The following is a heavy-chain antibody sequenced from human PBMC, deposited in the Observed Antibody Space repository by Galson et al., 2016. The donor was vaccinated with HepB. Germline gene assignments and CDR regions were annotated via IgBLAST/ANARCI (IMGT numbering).Heavy chain of an antibody. Sequence: SLRLACAASGFSFSSYAMSWVRQAPGKGLEWVSSITGSVGSTYYADSVKGRFTLSRDNSKNTLYLQMNSLRAEDTAVYYCATLLWFGELLYPFDYWGQGTLVTVSS. CDR1: GFSFSSYA. V-gene: IGHV3-23*01. J-gene: IGHJ4*02. CDR2: ITGSVGST. D-gene: IGHD3-10*01. CDR3: ATLLWFGELLYPFDY.